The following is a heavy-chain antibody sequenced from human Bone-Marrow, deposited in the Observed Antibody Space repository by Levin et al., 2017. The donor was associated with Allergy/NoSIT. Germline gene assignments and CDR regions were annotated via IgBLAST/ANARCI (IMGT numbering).Heavy chain of an antibody. Sequence: GGSLRLSCAASGFTFSSFAMSWVRQAPGKGLELVSVISDSAAMTYYADSVKGRFTISRDNSKHMLYLQMNSLRAEDTALYYCAKAKGYCSSGNCRPDYYYYGMDVWGQGTTVTVSS. CDR1: GFTFSSFA. CDR3: AKAKGYCSSGNCRPDYYYYGMDV. V-gene: IGHV3-23*01. CDR2: ISDSAAMT. J-gene: IGHJ6*02. D-gene: IGHD2-2*01.